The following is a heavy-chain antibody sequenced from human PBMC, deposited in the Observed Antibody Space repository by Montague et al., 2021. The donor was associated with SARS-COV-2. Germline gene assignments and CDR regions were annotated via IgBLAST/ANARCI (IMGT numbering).Heavy chain of an antibody. D-gene: IGHD5-12*01. CDR2: IYYSGST. CDR3: ARRGRKLLPVATTIGGFDI. V-gene: IGHV4-59*08. CDR1: GGSISSYY. J-gene: IGHJ3*02. Sequence: SETLSLTCTVSGGSISSYYWSWIRQPPGKGLEWIGYIYYSGSTYYNPSLKSRVTISVDTSKNHFSLKLSSVTAADTAVYYCARRGRKLLPVATTIGGFDIWGQGTMVTVSS.